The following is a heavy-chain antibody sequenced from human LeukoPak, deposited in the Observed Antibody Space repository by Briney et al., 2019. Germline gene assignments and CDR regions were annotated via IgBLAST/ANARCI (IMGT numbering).Heavy chain of an antibody. D-gene: IGHD3-22*01. CDR3: AREGYYDSSGYRDLLDY. J-gene: IGHJ4*02. CDR1: GGTFSSYA. Sequence: SVKVSCKASGGTFSSYAISWVRQAPGQGLEWMGGIIPIFGTANYAQKFQGRVTITTDESTSTAYMELSSLRSEDTAVYYCAREGYYDSSGYRDLLDYWGQGTLVTVSS. V-gene: IGHV1-69*05. CDR2: IIPIFGTA.